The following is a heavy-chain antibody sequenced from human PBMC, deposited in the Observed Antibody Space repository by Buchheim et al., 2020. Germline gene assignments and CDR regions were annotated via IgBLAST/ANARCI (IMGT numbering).Heavy chain of an antibody. CDR3: ARFTRREFGLDY. Sequence: QVQLQESGPGLLKPSQTLSLTCSVSGGSVSSGDYYWSWIRQPPGKGLEWIGYIHYSGSTYYNPSLKSRVFISRDTSKNQLSLKMSSVTAADTAVYYCARFTRREFGLDYWGQGTL. CDR2: IHYSGST. D-gene: IGHD3-3*01. J-gene: IGHJ4*02. CDR1: GGSVSSGDYY. V-gene: IGHV4-30-4*01.